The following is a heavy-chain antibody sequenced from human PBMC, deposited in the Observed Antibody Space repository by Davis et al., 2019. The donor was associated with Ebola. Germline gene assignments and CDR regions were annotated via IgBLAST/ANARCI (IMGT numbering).Heavy chain of an antibody. CDR3: ANGPTVHALDY. V-gene: IGHV4-34*01. CDR1: GGSFSGYY. D-gene: IGHD1-1*01. J-gene: IGHJ4*01. Sequence: SEALSLTCAVYGGSFSGYYWRGIRQPPGKGLEWIGEINHSGSTNYNPSVNSRVTISVDTSKNQFSLKLSSVTAADTAVYSSANGPTVHALDYWGHGHLVTVSS. CDR2: INHSGST.